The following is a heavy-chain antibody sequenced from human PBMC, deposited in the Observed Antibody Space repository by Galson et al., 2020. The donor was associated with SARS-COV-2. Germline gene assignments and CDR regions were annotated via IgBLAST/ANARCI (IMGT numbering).Heavy chain of an antibody. CDR2: IYRSGST. CDR1: GGSISTGDYY. J-gene: IGHJ6*02. V-gene: IGHV4-61*02. D-gene: IGHD6-13*01. CDR3: ARGPDSSTGDSYYYYAMDV. Sequence: SETLSLTCTVSGGSISTGDYYLSWIRQSAGKGLEWIGRIYRSGSTNYNPSLRSRVTVSLDTSKNQFSLKLTSVTAADTAVYYCARGPDSSTGDSYYYYAMDVWGQVTTVTVSS.